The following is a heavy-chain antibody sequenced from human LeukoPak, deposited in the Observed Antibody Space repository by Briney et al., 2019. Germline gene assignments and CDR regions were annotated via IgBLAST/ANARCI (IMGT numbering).Heavy chain of an antibody. Sequence: SETLSLTCTVSGGSISSYYWSWIRQPPGKGLEWIGYIYYSGSTYYNPSLKSRVTISVDTSKNQFSLKLSSVTAADTAVYYCARETYYYDSSGPPLWGQGTLVTVSS. D-gene: IGHD3-22*01. CDR1: GGSISSYY. J-gene: IGHJ4*02. V-gene: IGHV4-59*12. CDR3: ARETYYYDSSGPPL. CDR2: IYYSGST.